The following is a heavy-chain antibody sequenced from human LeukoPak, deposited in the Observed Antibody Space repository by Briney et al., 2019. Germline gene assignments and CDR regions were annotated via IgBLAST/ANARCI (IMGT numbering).Heavy chain of an antibody. CDR2: ISSSGST. Sequence: SSETLSLTCTVSGGSISSYYWSWIRQPAGKGLEWIGRISSSGSTNYNPSLKSRVTISVDTSKNQFSLKLSSVTAADTAVYFCARGPYSYDSSGAFDIWGQGTMVTVSS. V-gene: IGHV4-4*07. D-gene: IGHD3-22*01. CDR1: GGSISSYY. J-gene: IGHJ3*02. CDR3: ARGPYSYDSSGAFDI.